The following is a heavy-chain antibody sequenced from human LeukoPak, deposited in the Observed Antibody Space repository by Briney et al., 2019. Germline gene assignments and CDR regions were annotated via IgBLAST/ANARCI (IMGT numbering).Heavy chain of an antibody. J-gene: IGHJ5*02. CDR1: GGSFSGYY. CDR2: INHSGST. CDR3: ARDYITMVRGSPGYSWFDP. V-gene: IGHV4-34*01. Sequence: SETLSLTCAVYGGSFSGYYWNWIRQPPGKGPEWIGEINHSGSTNYNPSLKSRVTMSVDESKNEFSLKLTSVTAADTAVYYCARDYITMVRGSPGYSWFDPWGQGTLVTVSS. D-gene: IGHD3-10*01.